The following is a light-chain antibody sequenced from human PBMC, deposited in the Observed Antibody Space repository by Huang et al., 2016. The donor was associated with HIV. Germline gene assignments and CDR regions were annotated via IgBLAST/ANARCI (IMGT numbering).Light chain of an antibody. V-gene: IGKV3-20*01. J-gene: IGKJ1*01. CDR3: QQYLSSPWT. CDR2: SVS. Sequence: EIVLAQSPGTLSLSPGERATLSCRASQSFSGNFLAWYQQKPGQAPRILVYSVSSGATGVPDRCSGSGSGTDFTLTIAGLEPEDFAVYYCQQYLSSPWTFGPGTKVEIK. CDR1: QSFSGNF.